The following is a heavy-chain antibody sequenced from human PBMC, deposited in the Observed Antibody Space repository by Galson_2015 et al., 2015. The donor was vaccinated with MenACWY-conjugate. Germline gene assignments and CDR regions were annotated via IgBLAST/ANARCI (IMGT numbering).Heavy chain of an antibody. CDR2: IDPSDSFT. D-gene: IGHD3-9*01. J-gene: IGHJ3*01. V-gene: IGHV5-10-1*01. CDR3: ARHYDILTADAFDV. Sequence: QSGAEVKKPGESLRISCKGSGFSFTSYWISWVRQMPGKGLEWMGRIDPSDSFTNYSPSFQGLVTISADKSINTAYLQWSSLRASDTAMYYCARHYDILTADAFDVWGQGTRVTVSS. CDR1: GFSFTSYW.